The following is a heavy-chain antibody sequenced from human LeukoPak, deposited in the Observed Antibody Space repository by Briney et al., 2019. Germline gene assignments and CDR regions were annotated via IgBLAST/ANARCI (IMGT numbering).Heavy chain of an antibody. D-gene: IGHD3-22*01. Sequence: SETLSLTCAVYGGSFSGYYWSWIRQPPGKGLEWIGEINHSGSANYNPSLKSRVTISVDTSKNQFSLKLSSVTAADTAVYYCARGVVPDYWGQGTLVTVSS. CDR2: INHSGSA. CDR1: GGSFSGYY. V-gene: IGHV4-34*01. CDR3: ARGVVPDY. J-gene: IGHJ4*02.